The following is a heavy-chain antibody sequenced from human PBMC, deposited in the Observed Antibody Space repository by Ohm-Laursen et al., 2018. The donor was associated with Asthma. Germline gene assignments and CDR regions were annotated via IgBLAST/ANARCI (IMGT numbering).Heavy chain of an antibody. CDR2: IYYSGST. CDR3: ARDMHSYYYGSGSYNYGMDV. J-gene: IGHJ6*02. CDR1: GGSISSYY. V-gene: IGHV4-59*01. Sequence: SQTLSLTCTVSGGSISSYYWSWIRQPPGKGLEWIGYIYYSGSTNYNPSLKSRVTISVDTSKNQFSLKLSSVTAADTAVYYCARDMHSYYYGSGSYNYGMDVWGQGTTVTVSS. D-gene: IGHD3-10*01.